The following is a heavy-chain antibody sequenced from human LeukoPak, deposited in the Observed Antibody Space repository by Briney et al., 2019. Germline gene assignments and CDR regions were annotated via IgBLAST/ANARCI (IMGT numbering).Heavy chain of an antibody. CDR2: IYNSGAKI. CDR1: GLTFSTYS. V-gene: IGHV3-23*01. Sequence: GGSLRLSCAVSGLTFSTYSMTWVRQGPGKGLEWVSSIYNSGAKIFYADSVKGRFTISRDNSKDMLYLQMNSLRVEDTAVYYCAKDVAPDSGWDLDYWGQGTLVTVSS. CDR3: AKDVAPDSGWDLDY. J-gene: IGHJ4*02. D-gene: IGHD6-19*01.